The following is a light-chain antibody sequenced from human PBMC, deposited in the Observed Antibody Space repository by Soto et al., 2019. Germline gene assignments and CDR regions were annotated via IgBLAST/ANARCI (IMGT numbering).Light chain of an antibody. Sequence: QSVLTQPASVSGSPGQSITISCTGTSSDVGGYNYVCWYKQHPGKAPQLMIYEVTNRPSGVSDRFSGSKSGNTASLTISGLQAEDYADYYCSSYTSSSTLYVFGTGTKVTVL. J-gene: IGLJ1*01. CDR2: EVT. CDR3: SSYTSSSTLYV. CDR1: SSDVGGYNY. V-gene: IGLV2-14*01.